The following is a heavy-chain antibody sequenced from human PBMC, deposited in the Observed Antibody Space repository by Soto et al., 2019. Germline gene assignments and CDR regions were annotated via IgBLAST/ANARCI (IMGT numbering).Heavy chain of an antibody. Sequence: ASVKVSCKASGYTLTSYGISWVRQAPGQGREGMGWISAYNGNTNYAQKLQGRVTMTTDTSTSTAYMELRSLRSDDTAVYYCARDGLLEWSLYAAPYYSYYGMDVWGQGTTVTVSS. J-gene: IGHJ6*02. CDR3: ARDGLLEWSLYAAPYYSYYGMDV. V-gene: IGHV1-18*01. CDR2: ISAYNGNT. D-gene: IGHD3-3*01. CDR1: GYTLTSYG.